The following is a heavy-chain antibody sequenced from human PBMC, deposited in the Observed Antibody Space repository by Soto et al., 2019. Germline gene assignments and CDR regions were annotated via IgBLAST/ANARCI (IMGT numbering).Heavy chain of an antibody. J-gene: IGHJ6*02. D-gene: IGHD3-9*01. Sequence: ASVKVSCKASGYTFTSYGISWVRQAPGQGLEWMGWISAYNGNTNYAQKLQGRVTMTTDTSTSTAYMELRSLRSDDTAVYYCERDPGADILAGYYPRCMDVWGQGTTVTVSS. CDR3: ERDPGADILAGYYPRCMDV. CDR1: GYTFTSYG. V-gene: IGHV1-18*01. CDR2: ISAYNGNT.